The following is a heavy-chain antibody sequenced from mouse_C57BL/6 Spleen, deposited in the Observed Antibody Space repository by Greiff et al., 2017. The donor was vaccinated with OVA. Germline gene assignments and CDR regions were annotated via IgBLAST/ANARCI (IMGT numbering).Heavy chain of an antibody. J-gene: IGHJ4*01. D-gene: IGHD2-4*01. V-gene: IGHV2-5*01. CDR1: GFSLTSYG. CDR3: ARIYYDYDGSYYYAMDY. CDR2: IWRGGST. Sequence: VHLVESGPGLVQPSQSLSITCTVSGFSLTSYGVHWVRQSPGKGLEWLGVIWRGGSTDYNAAFMSRLSITKDNSKSQVFFKMNSLQADDTAIYYCARIYYDYDGSYYYAMDYWGQGTSVTVSS.